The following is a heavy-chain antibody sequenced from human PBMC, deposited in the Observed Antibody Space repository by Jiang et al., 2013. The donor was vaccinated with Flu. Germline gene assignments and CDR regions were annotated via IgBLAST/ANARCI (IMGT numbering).Heavy chain of an antibody. CDR2: INSDGSST. CDR3: ARRTPLDY. V-gene: IGHV3-74*01. J-gene: IGHJ4*02. Sequence: GKGLVWVSRINSDGSSTSYADSVKGRFTISRDNAKNTLYLQMNSLRAEDTAVYYCARRTPLDYWGQGTLVTVSS.